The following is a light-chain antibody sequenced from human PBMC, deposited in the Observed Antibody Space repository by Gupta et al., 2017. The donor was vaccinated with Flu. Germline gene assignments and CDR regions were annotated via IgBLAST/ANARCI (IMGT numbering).Light chain of an antibody. CDR3: LQYNSFWT. CDR2: EAS. V-gene: IGKV1-5*03. J-gene: IGKJ1*01. Sequence: DIQMTQFPSTLSASVGDRVTISCRASQSISTSLAWYQQKVGEAPNLLSHEASSLQSGVPSRFSGGGSGTEFTLTISSLQPDDFATYYCLQYNSFWTFGQGTKVEVK. CDR1: QSISTS.